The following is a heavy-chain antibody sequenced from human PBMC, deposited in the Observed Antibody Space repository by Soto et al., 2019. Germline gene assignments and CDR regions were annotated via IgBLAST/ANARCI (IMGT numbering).Heavy chain of an antibody. CDR2: IIPIFGTA. Sequence: SVKVSCKASGGTFSSYAIGWVRQAPGQGLEWMGGIIPIFGTANYAQKFQGRVTITADESTSTAYMELSSLRSEDTAVYYCARGEAARPPFDYWGQGTLVTVSS. J-gene: IGHJ4*02. CDR1: GGTFSSYA. CDR3: ARGEAARPPFDY. D-gene: IGHD6-6*01. V-gene: IGHV1-69*13.